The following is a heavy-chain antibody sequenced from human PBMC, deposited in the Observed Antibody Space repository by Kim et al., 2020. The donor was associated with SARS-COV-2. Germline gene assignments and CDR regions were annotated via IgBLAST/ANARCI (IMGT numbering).Heavy chain of an antibody. J-gene: IGHJ4*02. Sequence: GTTNYEQRLQGRVTMTTDTSASTAYMGLRSLRSDDTAVYYCAGGRYRGPDYWGQGTLVTVSS. CDR3: AGGRYRGPDY. V-gene: IGHV1-18*01. D-gene: IGHD4-4*01. CDR2: GTT.